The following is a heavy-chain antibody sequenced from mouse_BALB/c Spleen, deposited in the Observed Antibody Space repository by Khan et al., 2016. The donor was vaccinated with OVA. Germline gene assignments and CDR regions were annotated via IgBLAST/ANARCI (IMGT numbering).Heavy chain of an antibody. D-gene: IGHD2-4*01. J-gene: IGHJ3*01. V-gene: IGHV3-2*02. CDR1: GYSITSDYA. Sequence: EVQLVESGPGLVKPSQSLSLTCTVTGYSITSDYAWNWIRHFPGNKLEWMGYISYSGSTSYNPSLKSRISITRDTSKNQFFLQLSSETTEDTATYYCARSRGYDYDAWFAFWGQGTLVTVSA. CDR2: ISYSGST. CDR3: ARSRGYDYDAWFAF.